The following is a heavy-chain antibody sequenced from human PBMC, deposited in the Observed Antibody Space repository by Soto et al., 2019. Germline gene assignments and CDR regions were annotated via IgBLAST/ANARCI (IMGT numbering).Heavy chain of an antibody. J-gene: IGHJ4*02. V-gene: IGHV1-69*01. CDR2: IIPIFGTA. Sequence: QVQLVQSGAEVKKPGSSVKVSCKASGGTFSSYAISWVRQAPGQGLEWMGGIIPIFGTANYAQKFQGRVTITVDESTSTAYMELSSLRSEDTAVYYCAIEVKLRRLGVAYFDYWGQGTLVTVSS. CDR3: AIEVKLRRLGVAYFDY. D-gene: IGHD3-10*01. CDR1: GGTFSSYA.